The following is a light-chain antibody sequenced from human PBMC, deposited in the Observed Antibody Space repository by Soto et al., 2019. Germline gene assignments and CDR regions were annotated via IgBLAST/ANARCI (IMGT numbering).Light chain of an antibody. J-gene: IGKJ2*01. CDR1: QSVSSN. Sequence: EIVMPQSPATLSVSPGERATLSCMASQSVSSNLAWYQQKPGQAPRLLLYGASTRATGIPARFSGSGSGTDFTLTISSLQSEDFAVYYCQQYNNWPLYTFGQGTKLEIK. CDR3: QQYNNWPLYT. CDR2: GAS. V-gene: IGKV3-15*01.